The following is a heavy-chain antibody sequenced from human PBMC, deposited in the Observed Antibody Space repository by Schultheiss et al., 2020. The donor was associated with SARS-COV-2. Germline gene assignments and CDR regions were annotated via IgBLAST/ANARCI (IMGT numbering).Heavy chain of an antibody. V-gene: IGHV3-11*01. CDR2: ISSSGSNI. Sequence: GGSLRLSCAASGFTFSDYSMSWIRQAPGKGLEWVSDISSSGSNIYYADSVKGRFTISRDNAKNSLYLQMNSLRAEDTAVYYCAREGAAAGVDYWGQGTLVTVSS. D-gene: IGHD6-13*01. CDR1: GFTFSDYS. CDR3: AREGAAAGVDY. J-gene: IGHJ4*02.